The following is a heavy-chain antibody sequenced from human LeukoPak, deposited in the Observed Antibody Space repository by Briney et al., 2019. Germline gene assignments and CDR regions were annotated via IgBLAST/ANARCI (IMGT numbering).Heavy chain of an antibody. CDR3: ARERRLPTVTTPYYFDY. CDR2: IIPIFGTA. J-gene: IGHJ4*02. Sequence: SVKVSCKASGGTFSSYAISWVRQAPGQGLEWMGGIIPIFGTANYAQKFQGRVTITADESTSTAYMELSSLRSEDTAVYCCARERRLPTVTTPYYFDYWGQGTLVTVSS. CDR1: GGTFSSYA. D-gene: IGHD4-17*01. V-gene: IGHV1-69*13.